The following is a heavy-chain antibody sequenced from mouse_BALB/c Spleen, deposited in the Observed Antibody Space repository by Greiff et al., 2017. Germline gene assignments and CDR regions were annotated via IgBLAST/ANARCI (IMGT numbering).Heavy chain of an antibody. CDR2: ISYSGST. CDR1: GDSITSGY. CDR3: ARYDDYYGSSPYYFDY. J-gene: IGHJ2*01. D-gene: IGHD1-1*01. V-gene: IGHV3-8*02. Sequence: EVQRVESGPSLVKPSQTLSLTCSVTGDSITSGYWNWIRKFPGNKLEYMGYISYSGSTYYNPSLKSRISITRDTSKNQYYLQLNSVTTEDTATYYCARYDDYYGSSPYYFDYWGQGTTLTVSS.